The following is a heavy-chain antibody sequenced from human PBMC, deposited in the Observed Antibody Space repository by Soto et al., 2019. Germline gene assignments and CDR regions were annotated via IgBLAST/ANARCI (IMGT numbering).Heavy chain of an antibody. J-gene: IGHJ4*02. V-gene: IGHV3-33*01. CDR1: GFMFRSYA. CDR2: IWYDGITK. CDR3: ARVASSSSWPIPHFDH. Sequence: WGSLRLSCAASGFMFRSYAMHWVRQAPGKGLEWVAGIWYDGITKYYGDSVKGRYSISRDNSKNMLDLQMNSLRAEDTAVYYCARVASSSSWPIPHFDHWGQGPMITFSS. D-gene: IGHD6-13*01.